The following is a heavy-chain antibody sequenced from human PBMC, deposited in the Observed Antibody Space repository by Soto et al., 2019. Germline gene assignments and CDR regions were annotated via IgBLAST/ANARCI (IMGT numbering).Heavy chain of an antibody. CDR1: GYTFTVYY. CDR3: AIERGDCSGGTCSYWFDP. V-gene: IGHV1-2*02. Sequence: ASVKVSCKASGYTFTVYYMHWVRQAPGQGPEWMGWINPKSGGTNYAQKFQGRVTMTRDTSISTAYLELRSLTSDDTAVYYCAIERGDCSGGTCSYWFDPWGQGTLVTVSS. CDR2: INPKSGGT. J-gene: IGHJ5*02. D-gene: IGHD2-15*01.